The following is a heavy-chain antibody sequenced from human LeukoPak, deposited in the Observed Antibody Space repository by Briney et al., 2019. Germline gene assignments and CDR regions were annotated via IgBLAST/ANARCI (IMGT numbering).Heavy chain of an antibody. CDR2: IIPIFGTA. D-gene: IGHD3-3*01. J-gene: IGHJ4*02. V-gene: IGHV1-69*01. Sequence: SVKVSCKASGITFSSRSISWVRQAPGQGLEWMGGIIPIFGTANYAQKFQGRVTITADESTSTAYMELSSLRSEDTAVYYCARGGEWLPLDYWGQGTLVTVSS. CDR1: GITFSSRS. CDR3: ARGGEWLPLDY.